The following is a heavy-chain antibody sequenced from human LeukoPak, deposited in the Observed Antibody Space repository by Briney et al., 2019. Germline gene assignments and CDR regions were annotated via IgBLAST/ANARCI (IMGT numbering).Heavy chain of an antibody. CDR2: ISGSGDRT. D-gene: IGHD3-3*01. Sequence: PGGSLRLSCAASGFTVSNNFLTWVRQAPGKGLEWVSDISGSGDRTNQADSVKGRFTISRDNSKNTLYLQMNSLRAEDTAVYYCAKGGSGYYYNNGMDVWGQGTTVTVSS. CDR1: GFTVSNNF. J-gene: IGHJ6*02. V-gene: IGHV3-23*01. CDR3: AKGGSGYYYNNGMDV.